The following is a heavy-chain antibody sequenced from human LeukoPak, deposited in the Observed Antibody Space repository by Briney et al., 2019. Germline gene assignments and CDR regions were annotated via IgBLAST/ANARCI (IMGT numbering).Heavy chain of an antibody. CDR2: IYPGDSDT. D-gene: IGHD3-22*01. CDR1: GYRFTSYW. Sequence: GASLKISCKGSGYRFTSYWIGWVRQMPGKGLEWMGIIYPGDSDTRYSPSFQGQVTISADKSISTAYLQWSSLKASDTAMYYCARRRDSSGYPDAFGIWGQGTMVTVSS. V-gene: IGHV5-51*01. CDR3: ARRRDSSGYPDAFGI. J-gene: IGHJ3*02.